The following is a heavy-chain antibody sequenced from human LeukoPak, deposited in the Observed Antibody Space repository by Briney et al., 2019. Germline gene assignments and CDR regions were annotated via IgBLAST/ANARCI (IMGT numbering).Heavy chain of an antibody. CDR2: ISSSSSYT. V-gene: IGHV3-11*06. Sequence: PGGSLRLSCAASGSTFSDYYMSWIRQAPGKGLEWVSYISSSSSYTNYADSVKGRFTISRDNAKNSLYLQMSSLRAEDTAVYYCARYSRVAKYGMDVWGKGTTVTVSS. CDR3: ARYSRVAKYGMDV. CDR1: GSTFSDYY. J-gene: IGHJ6*04. D-gene: IGHD2-15*01.